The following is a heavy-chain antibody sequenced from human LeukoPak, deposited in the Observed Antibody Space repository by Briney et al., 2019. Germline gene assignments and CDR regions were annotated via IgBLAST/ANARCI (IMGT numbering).Heavy chain of an antibody. D-gene: IGHD3/OR15-3a*01. CDR3: TTDWTLGTY. Sequence: GGSLRLSCAASGFTFSNAWMSWVRQAPGKGLEWVGRIKSETDGGTTDYAAPVNGSFTILRDDLKNTLYLQMNSLRSEDTAVYYCTTDWTLGTYWGQGTLVTVPS. CDR2: IKSETDGGTT. V-gene: IGHV3-15*01. J-gene: IGHJ4*02. CDR1: GFTFSNAW.